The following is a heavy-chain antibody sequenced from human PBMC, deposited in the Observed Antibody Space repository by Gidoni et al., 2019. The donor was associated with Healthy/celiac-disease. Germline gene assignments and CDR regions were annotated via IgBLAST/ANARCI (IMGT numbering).Heavy chain of an antibody. CDR3: TGVFTYYYDSSGYYYSDY. CDR1: GFTFSNAW. J-gene: IGHJ4*02. D-gene: IGHD3-22*01. CDR2: IKSKTDGGTT. Sequence: EVQLVESGGGLVKPGGSLRLSCAASGFTFSNAWMNWVRQAPGKGLEWVGRIKSKTDGGTTDYAAPVKGRFTISRDDSKNTLYLQMNSLKTEDTAVYYCTGVFTYYYDSSGYYYSDYWGQGTLVTVSS. V-gene: IGHV3-15*07.